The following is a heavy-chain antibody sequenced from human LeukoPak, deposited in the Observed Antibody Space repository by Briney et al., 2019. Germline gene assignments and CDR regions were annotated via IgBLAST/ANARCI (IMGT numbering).Heavy chain of an antibody. D-gene: IGHD3-10*01. V-gene: IGHV3-20*04. CDR1: GFTFDDYG. Sequence: PGGSLRLSCAASGFTFDDYGMSWVRQAPGKGLEWVSGINWNGGSTGYADSAKGRFTISRDNAKNSLYLQMNSLRAEDTALYYCARDREWFGDHYYYMDVWGKGTTVTVSS. J-gene: IGHJ6*03. CDR3: ARDREWFGDHYYYMDV. CDR2: INWNGGST.